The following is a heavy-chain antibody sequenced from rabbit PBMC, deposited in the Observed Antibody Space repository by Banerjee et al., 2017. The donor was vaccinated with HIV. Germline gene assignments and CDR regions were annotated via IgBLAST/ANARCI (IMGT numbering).Heavy chain of an antibody. CDR2: IYTGDGNT. D-gene: IGHD1-1*01. J-gene: IGHJ6*01. CDR3: ARNADGNYITDL. Sequence: QEQLKESGGVLVKPEGSLTLTCKASGFDLSSYYYMCCVRQAPGKGLEWIACIYTGDGNTFYASWAKGRFTISKTSSTTVTLQMTSLTAADTATYFCARNADGNYITDLWGPGTLVTVS. V-gene: IGHV1S45*01. CDR1: GFDLSSYYY.